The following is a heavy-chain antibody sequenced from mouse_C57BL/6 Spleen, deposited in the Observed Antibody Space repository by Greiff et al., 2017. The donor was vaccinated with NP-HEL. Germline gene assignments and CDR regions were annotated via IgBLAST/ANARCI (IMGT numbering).Heavy chain of an antibody. V-gene: IGHV1-18*01. Sequence: VQLKESGPELVKPGASVKIPCKASGYTFTDYNMDWVKQSHGKSLEWIGDINPNNGGTIYNQKFKGKATLTVDKSSSTAYMELRSLTSEDTAVYYCARQDTRCGYFDVWGTGTTVTVSS. CDR3: ARQDTRCGYFDV. CDR1: GYTFTDYN. J-gene: IGHJ1*03. CDR2: INPNNGGT.